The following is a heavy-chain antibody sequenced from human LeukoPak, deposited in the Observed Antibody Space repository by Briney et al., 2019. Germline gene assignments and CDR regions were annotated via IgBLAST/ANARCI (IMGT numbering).Heavy chain of an antibody. J-gene: IGHJ4*02. V-gene: IGHV3-7*01. Sequence: GGSLRLSCAASGFTFSSYWMSWVRQAPGKGLEWVANIKQDGSEKYYVDSVKGRFTISRDNSKNTLYLQMNSLRAEDTAVYYCARDSGWAAAGHGDYWGQGTLVTVSS. CDR1: GFTFSSYW. D-gene: IGHD6-13*01. CDR3: ARDSGWAAAGHGDY. CDR2: IKQDGSEK.